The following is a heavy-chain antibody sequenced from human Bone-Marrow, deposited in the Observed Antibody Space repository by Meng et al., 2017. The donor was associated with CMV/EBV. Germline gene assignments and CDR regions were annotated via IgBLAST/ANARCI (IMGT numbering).Heavy chain of an antibody. J-gene: IGHJ4*02. V-gene: IGHV4-34*01. CDR3: ARGWGRYYGSGSYYGGKYFDY. D-gene: IGHD3-10*01. Sequence: SWIRQPPGKGLEWIGEINHSGSTNYNPSLKSRVTISVDTSKNQFSLKLSSVTAADTAVYYCARGWGRYYGSGSYYGGKYFDYWGQGTLVTVSS. CDR2: INHSGST.